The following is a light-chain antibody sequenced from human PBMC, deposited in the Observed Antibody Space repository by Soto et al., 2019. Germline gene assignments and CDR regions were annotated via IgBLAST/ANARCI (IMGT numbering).Light chain of an antibody. CDR2: SAS. J-gene: IGKJ5*01. CDR3: QQYYSTPIT. CDR1: HTISSH. Sequence: DIQMTQAPSSLSASVGDRVTITCLASHTISSHLNWYQQKPGIAPKLLIYSASSLQSGVPSRFSGSGSGTDFTLTISTLQPEDFATYYCQQYYSTPITFGQGTRLEIK. V-gene: IGKV1-39*01.